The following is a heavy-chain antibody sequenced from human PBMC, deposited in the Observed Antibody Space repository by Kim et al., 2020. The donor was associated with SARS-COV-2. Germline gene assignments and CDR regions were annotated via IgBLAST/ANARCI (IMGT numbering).Heavy chain of an antibody. V-gene: IGHV1-18*01. CDR3: ARISYYDGMDV. Sequence: TNKARKLQGRVTMTTDTSTGTAYMELRSLRSDDTAVYYCARISYYDGMDVWGQGTTVTVSS. J-gene: IGHJ6*02. CDR2: T. D-gene: IGHD3-3*02.